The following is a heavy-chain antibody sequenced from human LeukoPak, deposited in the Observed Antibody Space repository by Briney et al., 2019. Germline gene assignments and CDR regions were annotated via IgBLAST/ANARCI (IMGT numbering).Heavy chain of an antibody. CDR3: ARDLLGSYYYGSGSTSWGY. J-gene: IGHJ4*02. V-gene: IGHV1-69*05. CDR1: GGTFSSYA. CDR2: IIPIFGTA. D-gene: IGHD3-10*01. Sequence: KPGSSVKVSCKASGGTFSSYAISWVRQAPGQGLEWMGGIIPIFGTANYAQKFQGRVTMTRDTSISTAYMELSRLRSDDTAVYYCARDLLGSYYYGSGSTSWGYWGQGTLVTVSS.